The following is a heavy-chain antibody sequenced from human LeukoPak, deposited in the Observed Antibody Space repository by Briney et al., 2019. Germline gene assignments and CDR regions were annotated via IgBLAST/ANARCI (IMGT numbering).Heavy chain of an antibody. Sequence: SETLSLTCTVSGDSIRNYYWSWIRQPPGKGLEWIGHIYYRGNTNYNPSLKSRVIISIDTSKNQFSLKLSSVTAADTAVYFCARDSPPQYASSSAGFDYWGQGTLVTVSS. CDR2: IYYRGNT. D-gene: IGHD6-6*01. CDR1: GDSIRNYY. J-gene: IGHJ4*02. V-gene: IGHV4-59*01. CDR3: ARDSPPQYASSSAGFDY.